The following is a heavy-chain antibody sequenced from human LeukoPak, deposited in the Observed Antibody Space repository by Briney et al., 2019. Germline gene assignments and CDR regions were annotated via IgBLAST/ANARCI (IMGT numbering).Heavy chain of an antibody. CDR2: IYYSGST. J-gene: IGHJ3*02. D-gene: IGHD3-3*01. CDR1: GGSISSYY. CDR3: AREVGDYDFWSGYRYDAFDI. V-gene: IGHV4-59*01. Sequence: SETLSLTCTVSGGSISSYYWSWIRQPPGKGLEWIGYIYYSGSTNYNPSLKSRVTISVDTPKNQFSLKLSSVTAADTAVYYCAREVGDYDFWSGYRYDAFDIWGQGTMVTVSS.